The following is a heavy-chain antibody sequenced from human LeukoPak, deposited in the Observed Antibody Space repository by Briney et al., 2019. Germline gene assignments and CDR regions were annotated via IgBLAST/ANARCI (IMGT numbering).Heavy chain of an antibody. CDR1: GYTFTTYN. Sequence: ASVTVSCKASGYTFTTYNINWVRQAPGQGLEWMGWTSGYNGNTNYAQKLQGRVTMTTDTSTSTAYMELRSLKSDDTAVYYCASLKNYYDSSGYLVTDAFDIWGQGTMVTVSS. CDR3: ASLKNYYDSSGYLVTDAFDI. CDR2: TSGYNGNT. V-gene: IGHV1-18*01. D-gene: IGHD3-22*01. J-gene: IGHJ3*02.